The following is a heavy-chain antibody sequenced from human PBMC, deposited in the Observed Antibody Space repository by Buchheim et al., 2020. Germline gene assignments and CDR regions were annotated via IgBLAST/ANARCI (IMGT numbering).Heavy chain of an antibody. V-gene: IGHV4-39*01. D-gene: IGHD5-18*01. CDR3: FTCIQLWLQEYGMDV. Sequence: QLQLQESGPGLVKPSETLSLTCTVSGGSISSSSYYWGWIRQPPGKGLEWIGSIYYSGSTYYNPSLKSRVTISVDTSKNQFSLKLSSVTAADTAVYYCFTCIQLWLQEYGMDVWGQGTT. CDR2: IYYSGST. J-gene: IGHJ6*02. CDR1: GGSISSSSYY.